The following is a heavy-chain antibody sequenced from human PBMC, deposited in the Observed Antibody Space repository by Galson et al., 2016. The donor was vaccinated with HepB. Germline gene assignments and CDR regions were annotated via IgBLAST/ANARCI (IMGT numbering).Heavy chain of an antibody. V-gene: IGHV3-11*01. J-gene: IGHJ5*02. CDR3: ARMIPLYSSGWYVRGDGWFDP. D-gene: IGHD6-19*01. Sequence: SLRLSCAASGFRFSDYYMSWIRQAPGKGLEWLSYISSSGRPIYYADSVKGRFTISRDNAKNSLCLQMNNLRGEDTAVYYCARMIPLYSSGWYVRGDGWFDPWGQGTLVTVSS. CDR1: GFRFSDYY. CDR2: ISSSGRPI.